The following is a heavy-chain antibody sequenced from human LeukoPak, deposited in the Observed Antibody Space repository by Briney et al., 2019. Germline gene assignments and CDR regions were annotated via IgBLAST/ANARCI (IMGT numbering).Heavy chain of an antibody. V-gene: IGHV1-8*03. Sequence: ASVKVSCKASGYTFTSYDINWVRQATGQGLEWMGWMNPNSGNTGYAQKFQGRVTITRNTSISTAYMELSSLRSEDTAVYYCARTIVVVPATKIWFDPWGQGTLVTVSS. CDR3: ARTIVVVPATKIWFDP. CDR1: GYTFTSYD. D-gene: IGHD2-2*01. CDR2: MNPNSGNT. J-gene: IGHJ5*02.